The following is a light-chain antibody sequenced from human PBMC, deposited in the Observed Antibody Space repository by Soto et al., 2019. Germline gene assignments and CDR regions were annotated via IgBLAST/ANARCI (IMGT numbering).Light chain of an antibody. CDR2: EVT. CDR1: TSDVGNYNY. CDR3: NSYTSRSTYV. V-gene: IGLV2-14*01. J-gene: IGLJ1*01. Sequence: QSALTQPASVSGSPGQSITISCTGTTSDVGNYNYVSWYQHHPGKAPKLMIYEVTNRPSGVSNRFSGSKSGNTASLTISGLQAEDEADYDCNSYTSRSTYVFGTGTKVTVL.